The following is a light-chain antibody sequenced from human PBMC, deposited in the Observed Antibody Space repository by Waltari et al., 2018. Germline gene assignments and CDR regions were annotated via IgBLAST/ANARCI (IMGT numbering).Light chain of an antibody. J-gene: IGLJ2*01. CDR1: SSDVVVYGY. V-gene: IGLV2-8*01. Sequence: SALTQPPSASGSLGQSVTLSCSGTSSDVVVYGYVSWYQQHPGKAPKLLIYEVTNRPSGVSDRFSGSKSGNTASLTVSALRSEDEAVYYCSSYVASKVVFGGGTRLTVL. CDR2: EVT. CDR3: SSYVASKVV.